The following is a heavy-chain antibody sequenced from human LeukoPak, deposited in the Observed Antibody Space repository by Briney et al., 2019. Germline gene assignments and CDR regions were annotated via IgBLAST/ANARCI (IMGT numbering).Heavy chain of an antibody. CDR2: IRQDGSEK. J-gene: IGHJ4*02. CDR3: TRSSVAAAGAC. V-gene: IGHV3-7*01. CDR1: GFTISNYW. D-gene: IGHD6-13*01. Sequence: GGSLSLSCVGSGFTISNYWMTWVRQAPGKGLEWVANIRQDGSEKYYVDSVKGRFTISRDNAKNSVYLQMNSLRAEDTALYYCTRSSVAAAGACWGQGTLVLVSS.